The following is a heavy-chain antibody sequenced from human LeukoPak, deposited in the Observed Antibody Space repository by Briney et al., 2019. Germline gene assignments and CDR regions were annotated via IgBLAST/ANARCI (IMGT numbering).Heavy chain of an antibody. V-gene: IGHV4-4*02. D-gene: IGHD1-14*01. CDR2: IYHSGST. Sequence: PSGTLSLTCAVSGGSISSSNWWSWVRQPPGKGLEWIGEIYHSGSTNYNPSLKSRVTISVDKSKNQFSLKLSSVTAADTAVYYWARHVRRDKGATGPFYHRGQGNPVTVSS. CDR1: GGSISSSNW. CDR3: ARHVRRDKGATGPFYH. J-gene: IGHJ4*01.